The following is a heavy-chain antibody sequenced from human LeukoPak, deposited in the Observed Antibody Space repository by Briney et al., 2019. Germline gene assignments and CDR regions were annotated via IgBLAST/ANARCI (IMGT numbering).Heavy chain of an antibody. V-gene: IGHV3-30*02. J-gene: IGHJ3*01. CDR2: IRYDGNNK. Sequence: GGSLRLSCAASGFSFSNYDMHWVRQAPGKGLEWVAVIRYDGNNKYSADSVKGRFTISRDNSKNTLYLQMNSLRAEDTAVYYCAKEMATIRAFDFWGQGTMVTVSS. D-gene: IGHD5-24*01. CDR3: AKEMATIRAFDF. CDR1: GFSFSNYD.